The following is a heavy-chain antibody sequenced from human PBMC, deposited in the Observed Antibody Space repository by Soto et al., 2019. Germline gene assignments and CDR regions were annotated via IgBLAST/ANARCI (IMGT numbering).Heavy chain of an antibody. CDR1: GGSFSGYY. J-gene: IGHJ6*02. CDR3: ARKVATVGDYYYGMDV. CDR2: INHSGST. V-gene: IGHV4-34*01. D-gene: IGHD4-17*01. Sequence: SETLSLTCAVYGGSFSGYYWSWIRQPPGKGLEWIGEINHSGSTNYNPSLKSRVTISVDMSKNQFSLKLRFVTAADTAVYYCARKVATVGDYYYGMDVWGQGTTVTVSS.